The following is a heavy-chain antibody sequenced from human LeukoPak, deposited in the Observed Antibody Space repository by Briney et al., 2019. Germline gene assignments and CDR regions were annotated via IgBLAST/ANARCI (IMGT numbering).Heavy chain of an antibody. CDR3: ARLVAGSVFDY. CDR2: IYYSGST. J-gene: IGHJ4*02. Sequence: SETLSLTCTVSGGSISSSSYHWGWIRQPPGKGLEWIGSIYYSGSTYYNPSLKSRVTMSVDTSKNQFSLKLSSVTAADTAVYYCARLVAGSVFDYWGQGTLVTVSS. D-gene: IGHD6-19*01. V-gene: IGHV4-39*01. CDR1: GGSISSSSYH.